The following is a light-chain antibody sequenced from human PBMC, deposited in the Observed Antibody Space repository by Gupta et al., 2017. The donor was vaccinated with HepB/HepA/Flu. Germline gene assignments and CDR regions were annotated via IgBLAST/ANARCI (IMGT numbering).Light chain of an antibody. Sequence: QSVLTQPPSVSGAPGQRVTISCTGSSSNIGAGYDVHWYQQLPGTAPKLLLYGNSNRRSGVPARFSCSNSGASAALAITVLPAEEEAAYYCQSYETPLSDHVVFGGGTKLTVL. V-gene: IGLV1-40*01. CDR1: SSNIGAGYD. CDR3: QSYETPLSDHVV. CDR2: GNS. J-gene: IGLJ2*01.